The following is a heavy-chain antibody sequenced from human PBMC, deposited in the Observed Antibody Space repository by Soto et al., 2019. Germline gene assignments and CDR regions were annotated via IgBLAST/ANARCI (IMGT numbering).Heavy chain of an antibody. Sequence: QLQLQESGPGLVKPSETLSLTCTVSGGSISSSSYYWGWIRQPPGKGLEWIGSIYYSGSTYYNPSLKSRVTISVDTSKNQFSLKLSSVTAADTAVYYCARCRDGYNYGTQTIDYWGQGTLVTVSS. J-gene: IGHJ4*02. CDR2: IYYSGST. D-gene: IGHD5-12*01. CDR1: GGSISSSSYY. CDR3: ARCRDGYNYGTQTIDY. V-gene: IGHV4-39*01.